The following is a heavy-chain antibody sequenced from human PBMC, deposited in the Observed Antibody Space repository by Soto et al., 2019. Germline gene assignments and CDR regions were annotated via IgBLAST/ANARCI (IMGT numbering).Heavy chain of an antibody. D-gene: IGHD3-3*01. J-gene: IGHJ4*02. V-gene: IGHV3-48*01. CDR1: GFTFSSYS. Sequence: GGSLRLSCAASGFTFSSYSMNWVRQAPGKGLEWVSYISSSSSTIYYADSVKGRFTISRDNAKNSLYLQMNSLRAEDTAVYYCARVGDFWSGYDLDYWGQGTLVTVSS. CDR2: ISSSSSTI. CDR3: ARVGDFWSGYDLDY.